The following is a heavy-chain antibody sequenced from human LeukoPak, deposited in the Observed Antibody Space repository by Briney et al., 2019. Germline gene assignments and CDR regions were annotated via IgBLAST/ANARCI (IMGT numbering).Heavy chain of an antibody. CDR1: GGSLSGYY. CDR2: INHSGST. D-gene: IGHD5-12*01. V-gene: IGHV4-34*01. J-gene: IGHJ4*02. Sequence: SETLSLTCAVYGGSLSGYYWSWIRQPPGKGLEWIGEINHSGSTNYNPSLKSRVTISVDTSKNQFSLKLSSVTAADTAVYYCARGAWGWLRLRRYFDYWGQGTLVTVSS. CDR3: ARGAWGWLRLRRYFDY.